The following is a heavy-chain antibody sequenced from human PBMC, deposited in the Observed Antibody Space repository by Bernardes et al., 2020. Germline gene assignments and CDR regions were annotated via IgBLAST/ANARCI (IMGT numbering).Heavy chain of an antibody. V-gene: IGHV3-23*01. J-gene: IGHJ5*02. D-gene: IGHD2-15*01. CDR3: AKSGVAATNWFDP. CDR1: WFPVNSFA. Sequence: GGALRPPRAGPWFPVNSFALSWPPPAPREGPGVVSAINGSGVSTYYADSVRGRFIISRDNSKNTLDLQMNSLRAEDTAIYYCAKSGVAATNWFDPWGQGTLVTVSS. CDR2: INGSGVST.